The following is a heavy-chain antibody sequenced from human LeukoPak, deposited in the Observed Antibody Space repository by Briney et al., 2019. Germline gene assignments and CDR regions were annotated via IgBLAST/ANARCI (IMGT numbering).Heavy chain of an antibody. CDR1: GFTFDDYA. Sequence: GRSLRLSCAASGFTFDDYAMHWVRQAPGKGLEWVSSISWNSGSIGYADSVKGRFTISRDNAKNSLYLQMNSLRAEDTALYYCAKDSRGWLTYGMDVGGQGTTVTVSS. V-gene: IGHV3-9*01. D-gene: IGHD4/OR15-4a*01. CDR2: ISWNSGSI. CDR3: AKDSRGWLTYGMDV. J-gene: IGHJ6*02.